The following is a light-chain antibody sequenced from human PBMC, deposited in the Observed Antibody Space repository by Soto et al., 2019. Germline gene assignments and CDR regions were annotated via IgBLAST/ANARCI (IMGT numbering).Light chain of an antibody. CDR2: TAS. Sequence: DIHVTQSPSSLSASVGDTVTISCRTSQSISGFLNWYQQKPGKAPKLLIYTASTLQSGVPSRFSGTGSGTDFTLTLSSLQPEDLATYYCQQSYSTPHAFGQGTYLEIK. CDR1: QSISGF. V-gene: IGKV1-39*01. CDR3: QQSYSTPHA. J-gene: IGKJ2*01.